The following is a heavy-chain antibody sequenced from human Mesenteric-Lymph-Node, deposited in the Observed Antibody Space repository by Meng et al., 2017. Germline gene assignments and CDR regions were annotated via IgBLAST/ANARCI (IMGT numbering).Heavy chain of an antibody. Sequence: GESLKISCAASGFTFSSYAMHWVRQAPGKGLEWVAVISSAGVYKSYSDSVKGRFTISRDNSKNTVYLQMNSLGSEDTAVYSCARDWGSPCDFHCRCIIHWGQGTPVTVSS. CDR1: GFTFSSYA. CDR2: ISSAGVYK. J-gene: IGHJ4*02. CDR3: ARDWGSPCDFHCRCIIH. D-gene: IGHD3-9*01. V-gene: IGHV3-30*04.